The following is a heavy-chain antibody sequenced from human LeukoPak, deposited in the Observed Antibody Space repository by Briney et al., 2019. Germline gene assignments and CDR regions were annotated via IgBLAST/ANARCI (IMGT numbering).Heavy chain of an antibody. J-gene: IGHJ4*02. CDR2: IIPIFGTA. Sequence: SVKVSCKASGYTFTGYYMHWVRQAPGQGLEWMGGIIPIFGTANYAQKFQGRVTITADKSTSTAYMELSSLRSEDTAVYYCAREGSSGWYYFDYWGQGTLVTVSS. CDR1: GYTFTGYY. V-gene: IGHV1-69*06. D-gene: IGHD6-19*01. CDR3: AREGSSGWYYFDY.